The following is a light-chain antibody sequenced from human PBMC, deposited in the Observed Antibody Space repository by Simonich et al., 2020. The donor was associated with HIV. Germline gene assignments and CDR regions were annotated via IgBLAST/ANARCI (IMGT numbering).Light chain of an antibody. J-gene: IGLJ2*01. V-gene: IGLV6-57*03. CDR2: EDN. CDR1: SGSIANNY. CDR3: QSYDSSNHVV. Sequence: NFMLTQPHSVSESPGKTVTISCTRSSGSIANNYVQWYQQRPGSAPTTVISEDNQRPSGVPVRFSGSIDSSSNSASLSISGLKTEDEADYYCQSYDSSNHVVFGGGTKLTVL.